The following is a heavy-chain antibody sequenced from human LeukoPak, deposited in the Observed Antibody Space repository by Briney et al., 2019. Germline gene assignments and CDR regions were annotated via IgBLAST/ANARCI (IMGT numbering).Heavy chain of an antibody. D-gene: IGHD6-19*01. CDR3: AKDPSSGWYEGWYFDY. CDR1: GFTFSSYA. Sequence: QSGGSLRLSCAASGFTFSSYAMSWVRQAPGKGLEWVSAISGSGGSTYYADSVKGRFTISRDNSKNTLYLQMNSLRAEDTAVYYCAKDPSSGWYEGWYFDYWGQGTLVTVSS. J-gene: IGHJ4*02. CDR2: ISGSGGST. V-gene: IGHV3-23*01.